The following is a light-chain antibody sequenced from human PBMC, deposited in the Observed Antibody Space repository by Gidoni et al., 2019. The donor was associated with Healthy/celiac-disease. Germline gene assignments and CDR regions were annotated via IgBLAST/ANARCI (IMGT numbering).Light chain of an antibody. CDR1: QSVSSSY. CDR2: GAS. V-gene: IGKV3-20*01. J-gene: IGKJ1*01. CDR3: QXXXSSXXT. Sequence: EIVLTQSPGTLSLSPGERATLSCRASQSVSSSYLAWYQQKPGQAPRLLXFGASNRATGIPDRXXXSGXXTDXXXTIXXXEPXXFAXXXCQXXXSSXXTFXXXTKVEIK.